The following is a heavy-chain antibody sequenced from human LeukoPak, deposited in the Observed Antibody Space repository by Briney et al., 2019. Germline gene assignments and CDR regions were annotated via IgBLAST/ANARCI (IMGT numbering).Heavy chain of an antibody. CDR1: GGSISSYY. J-gene: IGHJ3*02. CDR2: IHYTGTT. V-gene: IGHV4-59*01. D-gene: IGHD1-7*01. Sequence: SETLSLTCTVSGGSISSYYWSWIRQPPGKGLEWIGYIHYTGTTNDNPSLKSRVTISADTSRNQLSLTLTSVTAADTALYYCAREGTGTTGWAFDIWGRGTMVTVSS. CDR3: AREGTGTTGWAFDI.